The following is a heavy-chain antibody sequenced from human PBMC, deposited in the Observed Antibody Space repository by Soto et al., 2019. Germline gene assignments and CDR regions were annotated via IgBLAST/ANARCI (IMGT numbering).Heavy chain of an antibody. D-gene: IGHD3-3*01. CDR1: GGTFSSYA. CDR2: IIPIFGTA. Sequence: QVQLVQSGAEVKKPGSSVKVSCKASGGTFSSYAISWVRQAPGQGLEWMGGIIPIFGTANYAQKFQGRVTMTAEEARISAYMELSSLRSEDTAVYYCASQTRDFWSGYYAYYYYGMDVWGQGTTVTVSS. CDR3: ASQTRDFWSGYYAYYYYGMDV. V-gene: IGHV1-69*12. J-gene: IGHJ6*02.